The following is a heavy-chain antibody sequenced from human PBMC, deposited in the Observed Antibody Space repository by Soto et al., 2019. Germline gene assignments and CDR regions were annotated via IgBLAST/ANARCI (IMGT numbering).Heavy chain of an antibody. CDR1: GFTFSSYA. CDR2: ISTNGGST. CDR3: VKGEYYYDSSGYYPFDY. V-gene: IGHV3-64D*06. Sequence: PGGSLRLSCSASGFTFSSYAMHWVRQAPGKGLEYVSSISTNGGSTHYADYVKGRFTISRDNSKNTQYLQMSSLRAYDTAVYYCVKGEYYYDSSGYYPFDYWGQGT. D-gene: IGHD3-22*01. J-gene: IGHJ4*02.